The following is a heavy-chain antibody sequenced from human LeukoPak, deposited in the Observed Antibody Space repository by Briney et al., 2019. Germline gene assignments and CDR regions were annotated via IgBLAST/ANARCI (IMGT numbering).Heavy chain of an antibody. CDR1: GFFFSNYW. CDR3: TITHDF. Sequence: GGSLRLSCETSGFFFSNYWMTWVRQAPGKGLDWVATLNEDGSKTYYADSVRGRFTISRVNTKNSVYLQMNSLRAEDTALYYCTITHDFWGLGTMVTVSS. CDR2: LNEDGSKT. V-gene: IGHV3-7*01. J-gene: IGHJ4*02.